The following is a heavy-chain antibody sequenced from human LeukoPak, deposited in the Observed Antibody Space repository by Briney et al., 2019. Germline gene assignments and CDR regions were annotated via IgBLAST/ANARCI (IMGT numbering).Heavy chain of an antibody. CDR2: IYPTDSDA. V-gene: IGHV5-51*01. CDR3: AVTTATEGNY. CDR1: GYKFTTYL. Sequence: RGESLKISCKGSGYKFTTYLIGWVRQMPGKGLEWVAIIYPTDSDARYNPSFQGQVTISADKSISTAYLQWSSLKASDTAMYYRAVTTATEGNYWGQGTLVTVSS. J-gene: IGHJ4*02. D-gene: IGHD4-11*01.